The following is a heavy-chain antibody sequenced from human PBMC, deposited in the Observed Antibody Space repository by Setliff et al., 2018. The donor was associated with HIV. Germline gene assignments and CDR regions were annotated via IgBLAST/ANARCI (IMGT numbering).Heavy chain of an antibody. CDR1: GGSFSGYY. CDR3: ARGSKGGFFDY. J-gene: IGHJ4*02. V-gene: IGHV4-34*01. Sequence: SETLSLTCAVYGGSFSGYYWSWIRQPPGKGLEWIGEINHSGSTNYNPSLKSRVTISVDMSKNQFSLKLSSVTTADTAVYYCARGSKGGFFDYWGQGTLVTVSS. D-gene: IGHD3-16*01. CDR2: INHSGST.